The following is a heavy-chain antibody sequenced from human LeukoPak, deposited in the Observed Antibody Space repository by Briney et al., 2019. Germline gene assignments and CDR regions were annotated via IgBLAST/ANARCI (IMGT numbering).Heavy chain of an antibody. CDR2: IKQDGSDK. D-gene: IGHD6-19*01. Sequence: GGSLRLSCAASGFTFDTYSMDWVRQAPGKGLEWVAKIKQDGSDKYYVDSVKGRFTISRDNAKNSLYLQMNSLRAEDTAVYYCASKQWLVSDFDYWGQGTLVTVSS. J-gene: IGHJ4*02. CDR3: ASKQWLVSDFDY. V-gene: IGHV3-7*01. CDR1: GFTFDTYS.